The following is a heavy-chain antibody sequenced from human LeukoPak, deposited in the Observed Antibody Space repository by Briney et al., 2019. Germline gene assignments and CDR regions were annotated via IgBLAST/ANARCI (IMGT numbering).Heavy chain of an antibody. Sequence: PSETLSLTCTVSGGSISTYYWSWIRQPPGKGLEWIGYIYYSGSTNYNPSLKSRVTISVDTSKNQFSLKLSSVTAADTAVYYCARSVEGYCSGGSCYSYYYYMDVWGKGTTVTVSS. CDR1: GGSISTYY. D-gene: IGHD2-15*01. CDR3: ARSVEGYCSGGSCYSYYYYMDV. J-gene: IGHJ6*03. V-gene: IGHV4-59*01. CDR2: IYYSGST.